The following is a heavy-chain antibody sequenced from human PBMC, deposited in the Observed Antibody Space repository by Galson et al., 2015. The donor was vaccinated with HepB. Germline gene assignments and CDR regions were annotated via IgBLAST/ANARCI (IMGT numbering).Heavy chain of an antibody. CDR1: GFTFSTYT. CDR2: FSSSTGFI. V-gene: IGHV3-21*01. D-gene: IGHD1-1*01. Sequence: SLRLSCAASGFTFSTYTMNWVRQAPGKGLEWVSSFSSSTGFIYYADSVKGRFTISRDNAKSSLFLHMNSLRAEDTAVYYCARDPTGTDYYGLEVWGQGTTVSVSS. J-gene: IGHJ6*02. CDR3: ARDPTGTDYYGLEV.